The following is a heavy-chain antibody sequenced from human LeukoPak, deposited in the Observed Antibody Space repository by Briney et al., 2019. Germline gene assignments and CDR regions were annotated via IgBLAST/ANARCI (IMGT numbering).Heavy chain of an antibody. CDR3: ARDAASYYDSSGFDY. CDR2: INPNSGGT. D-gene: IGHD3-22*01. V-gene: IGHV1-2*02. Sequence: GASVKVSCTASGYTFTGYYMHWVRQAPGQGLEWMGWINPNSGGTNYAQKFQGRVTMTRDTSISTAYMELSRLRSDDTAVYYCARDAASYYDSSGFDYWGQGTLVTVSS. J-gene: IGHJ4*02. CDR1: GYTFTGYY.